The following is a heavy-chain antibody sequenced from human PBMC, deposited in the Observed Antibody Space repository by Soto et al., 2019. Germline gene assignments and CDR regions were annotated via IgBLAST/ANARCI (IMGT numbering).Heavy chain of an antibody. D-gene: IGHD2-2*01. CDR3: ARFNIVVVPAASRWFDP. V-gene: IGHV5-51*01. J-gene: IGHJ5*02. Sequence: PGETLKISCKGSGYSFTSYWIGWVRQMPGKGLEWMGIIYPGDSDTRYSPSFQGQVTISADKSISTAYLQWSSLKASDTAMYYCARFNIVVVPAASRWFDPWGQGTLVTVSS. CDR2: IYPGDSDT. CDR1: GYSFTSYW.